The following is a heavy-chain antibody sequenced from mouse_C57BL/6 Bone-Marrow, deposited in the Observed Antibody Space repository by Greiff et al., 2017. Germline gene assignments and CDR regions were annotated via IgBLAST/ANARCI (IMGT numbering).Heavy chain of an antibody. D-gene: IGHD2-13*01. V-gene: IGHV1-42*01. CDR1: GYSFTGYY. J-gene: IGHJ2*01. CDR3: ARLGGDYDY. Sequence: EVQLHQSGPELVKPGASVKISCKASGYSFTGYYMNWVKQSPAKSLEWIGEINPSTGGTTYNQKFKAKATLTVDKSSSTAYMQLKSLTSEDSAVYYCARLGGDYDYWGQGTTLTVSS. CDR2: INPSTGGT.